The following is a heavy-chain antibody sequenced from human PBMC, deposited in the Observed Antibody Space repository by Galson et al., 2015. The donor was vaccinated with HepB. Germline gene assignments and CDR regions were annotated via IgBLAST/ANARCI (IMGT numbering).Heavy chain of an antibody. Sequence: QSGAEVKKPGESLKISCKGSGYSFNPYWIGWVRQMPGKGLEWMGIIYPDDSDTRYSPSFQGQVTMSVDKSISTAYLQWSSLKASDTAMYYCARSAYDYVWGSYRSNRGDAFDPRGQGKMGTVSS. CDR2: IYPDDSDT. CDR1: GYSFNPYW. CDR3: ARSAYDYVWGSYRSNRGDAFDP. V-gene: IGHV5-51*01. D-gene: IGHD3-16*02. J-gene: IGHJ3*01.